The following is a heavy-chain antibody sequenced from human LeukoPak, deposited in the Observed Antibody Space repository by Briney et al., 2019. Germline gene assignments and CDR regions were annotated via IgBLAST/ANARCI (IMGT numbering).Heavy chain of an antibody. Sequence: ASVEVFCKSSGYSFSSNGISWVRQAWGQGLEYMGYLSAYNGHIKYAQKFQGSDTMTADTYTHTLYGEVQNLKSDDSAVYYCARDRDRMVQGVIALFDCWGQGTQVSV. CDR2: LSAYNGHI. CDR3: ARDRDRMVQGVIALFDC. V-gene: IGHV1-18*04. CDR1: GYSFSSNG. J-gene: IGHJ4*02. D-gene: IGHD3-10*01.